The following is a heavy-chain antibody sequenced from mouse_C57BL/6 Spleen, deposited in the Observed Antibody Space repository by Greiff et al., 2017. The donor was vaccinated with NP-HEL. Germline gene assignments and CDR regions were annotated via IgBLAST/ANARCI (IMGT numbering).Heavy chain of an antibody. CDR3: ARYYGSRLFDY. V-gene: IGHV3-6*01. J-gene: IGHJ2*01. D-gene: IGHD1-1*01. CDR1: GYSITSGYY. CDR2: ISYDGSN. Sequence: EVHLVESGPGLVKPSQSLSLTCSVTGYSITSGYYWNWIRQFPGNKLEWMGYISYDGSNNYNPSLKNRISITRDTSKNQFFLKLNSVTTEDTATYYCARYYGSRLFDYWGQGTTLTVSS.